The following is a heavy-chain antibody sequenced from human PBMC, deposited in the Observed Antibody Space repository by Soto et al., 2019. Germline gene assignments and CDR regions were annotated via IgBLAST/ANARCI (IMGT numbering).Heavy chain of an antibody. CDR3: AGLRGYAGSPIDY. D-gene: IGHD2-15*01. J-gene: IGHJ4*02. V-gene: IGHV4-59*01. CDR2: ISYSGNT. Sequence: PTCTVSGGSIISGYWSWIRQPPGKGLEWIGYISYSGNTNYNPSLKSRVTMSVDTPKNQFSLRLSSVTTADTAVYYCAGLRGYAGSPIDYWGQGTLVTVSS. CDR1: GGSIISGY.